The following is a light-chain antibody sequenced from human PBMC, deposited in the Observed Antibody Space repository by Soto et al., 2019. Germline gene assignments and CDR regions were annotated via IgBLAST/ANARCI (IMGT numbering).Light chain of an antibody. CDR2: HAS. Sequence: EIVMTQPPATLSVSPCEGATLSFRASQSISSSLAWYQQKPGQAPRLLIYHASTRAIGIPARFSGSGSGTEFTLTISSLQSEDFAVYYCQQYSNWPLTFGQGTKVDIK. V-gene: IGKV3-15*01. CDR1: QSISSS. J-gene: IGKJ1*01. CDR3: QQYSNWPLT.